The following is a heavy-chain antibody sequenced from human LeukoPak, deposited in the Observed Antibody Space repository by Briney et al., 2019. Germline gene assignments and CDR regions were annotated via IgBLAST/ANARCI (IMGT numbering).Heavy chain of an antibody. V-gene: IGHV3-21*01. J-gene: IGHJ4*02. Sequence: GGSLRLSCAASGFTFSAYSMSWVRQAPGKGLEWVSSISANSDYIFYPDSMKGRFTISRDNAQKSLYLQMDSLRAEDTAVYYCASDLPAATTRGQGTLVTVSS. CDR2: ISANSDYI. CDR1: GFTFSAYS. CDR3: ASDLPAATT. D-gene: IGHD2-2*01.